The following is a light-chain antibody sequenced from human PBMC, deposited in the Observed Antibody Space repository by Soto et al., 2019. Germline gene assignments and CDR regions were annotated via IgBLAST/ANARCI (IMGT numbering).Light chain of an antibody. CDR1: QGISNY. Sequence: DIQMTQSPSSLSASVGDRVTITCRASQGISNYLAWYQQKPGKVPKLLIYAASTLQSGVPSRFSGRGSGTDFTITISSLQPEDVATYYCQKYNSAPRTFGQGTKVEIK. CDR2: AAS. CDR3: QKYNSAPRT. J-gene: IGKJ1*01. V-gene: IGKV1-27*01.